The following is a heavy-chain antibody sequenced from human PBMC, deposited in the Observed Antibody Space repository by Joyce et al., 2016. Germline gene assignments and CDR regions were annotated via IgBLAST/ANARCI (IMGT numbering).Heavy chain of an antibody. D-gene: IGHD5-24*01. V-gene: IGHV3-23*01. Sequence: EVQLLESGGGLVQPGGSLRLSCVASGVTFNSYAMNWVRQAPGKGREWVSVISGSGDKTYNADSVRGRFTISRDNSQNTLYLHMESLRVEDTAIYYCATDLWRWLQKGGAFEYWGQGTLVTVSS. CDR3: ATDLWRWLQKGGAFEY. CDR2: ISGSGDKT. CDR1: GVTFNSYA. J-gene: IGHJ4*02.